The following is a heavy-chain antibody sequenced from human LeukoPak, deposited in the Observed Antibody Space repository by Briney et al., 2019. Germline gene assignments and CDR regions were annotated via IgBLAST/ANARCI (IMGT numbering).Heavy chain of an antibody. J-gene: IGHJ4*02. CDR3: ARGLEDYYFDS. D-gene: IGHD3-3*01. V-gene: IGHV4-59*11. CDR2: IYYIATT. Sequence: SETLSLTCRVSGSSISGHYWSWIRQPPGRGLEWIVYIYYIATTNYNPSLKSRVTISLDTSKNQFSLKLSSVTAADTAVYYCARGLEDYYFDSWGQGTLVTVSS. CDR1: GSSISGHY.